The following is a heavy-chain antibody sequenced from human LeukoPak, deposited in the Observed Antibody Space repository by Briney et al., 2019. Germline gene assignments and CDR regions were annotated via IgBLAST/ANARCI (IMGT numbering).Heavy chain of an antibody. CDR2: IYSSGNT. J-gene: IGHJ5*02. CDR3: ARQNVAAAGISGLFFDP. CDR1: GDSISSSSCY. V-gene: IGHV4-39*01. D-gene: IGHD6-13*01. Sequence: PSETLSLTCTVSGDSISSSSCYWGWIRQPPGKGLEWIGSIYSSGNTYYNPSLKSRVTISVDTSKNQFSLQLTSVTAADTAVFYCARQNVAAAGISGLFFDPWGQGTLVIVSS.